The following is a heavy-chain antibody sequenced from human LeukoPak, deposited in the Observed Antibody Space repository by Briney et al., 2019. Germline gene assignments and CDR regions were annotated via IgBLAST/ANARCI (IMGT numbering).Heavy chain of an antibody. J-gene: IGHJ6*03. CDR2: ISSRSSYI. Sequence: GGSLRLSFAGSGFTFSRYNMNWFRQAPGKGLERVPSISSRSSYIFYADSVKGRFTISRDNAKNSLYLQMNSLGAEDTAVYYCARDAQWLVPEGYYYYMDVWGKGTTVTVSS. D-gene: IGHD6-19*01. CDR3: ARDAQWLVPEGYYYYMDV. CDR1: GFTFSRYN. V-gene: IGHV3-21*01.